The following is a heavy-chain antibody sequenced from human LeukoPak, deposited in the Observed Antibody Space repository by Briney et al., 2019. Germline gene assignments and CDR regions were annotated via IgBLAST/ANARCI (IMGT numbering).Heavy chain of an antibody. Sequence: SETLSLTCTVSGYSISSGYFWGWIRQPPGKGLEWIGTIYNSGSTNYNPSLKSRVTISVDTSKNQFSMKLSSVTAADTDVYYCARGYSGYGTNFDYWGQGTLVTVSS. CDR3: ARGYSGYGTNFDY. V-gene: IGHV4-38-2*02. CDR2: IYNSGST. D-gene: IGHD5-12*01. J-gene: IGHJ4*02. CDR1: GYSISSGYF.